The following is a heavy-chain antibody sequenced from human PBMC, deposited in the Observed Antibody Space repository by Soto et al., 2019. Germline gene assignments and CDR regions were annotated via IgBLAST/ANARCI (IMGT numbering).Heavy chain of an antibody. Sequence: EVQLVESGGGLVQPGGSLRLSCAASGFTFSSYWMHWVRQAPGKGLVWVSRINSDGSSTSYADSVKGRFTISRDNAKNTLYLQMNSLRAEDTAVYYCARVPVGKDYYYYYGMDVWGQGTTVTVSS. V-gene: IGHV3-74*01. D-gene: IGHD7-27*01. CDR3: ARVPVGKDYYYYYGMDV. CDR1: GFTFSSYW. CDR2: INSDGSST. J-gene: IGHJ6*02.